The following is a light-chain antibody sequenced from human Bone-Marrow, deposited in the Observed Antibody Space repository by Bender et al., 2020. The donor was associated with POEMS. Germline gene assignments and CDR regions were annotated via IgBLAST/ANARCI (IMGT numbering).Light chain of an antibody. CDR3: SSYTSSSTRV. CDR1: RSDVGSYNL. J-gene: IGLJ3*02. V-gene: IGLV2-14*02. Sequence: QSALTQPASVSGSPGQSITIPCTGTRSDVGSYNLVSWYQQHPGKAPKLIIYEVSKRPSGISSRFSGSKFGNTASLTISGLQAEDEADYYCSSYTSSSTRVFGGGTKLTVL. CDR2: EVS.